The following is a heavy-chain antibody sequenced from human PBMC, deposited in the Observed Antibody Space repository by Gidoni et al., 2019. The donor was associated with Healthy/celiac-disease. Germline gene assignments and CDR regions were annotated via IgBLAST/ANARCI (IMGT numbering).Heavy chain of an antibody. CDR2: IWYDGSNK. J-gene: IGHJ4*02. D-gene: IGHD1-26*01. CDR3: ARGGEWELLYFDY. V-gene: IGHV3-33*01. Sequence: QVQLVESGGGVVQPGRSLRLSCAASGFTFSSYGMHWVRQAPGKGLEWVAVIWYDGSNKYYADSVKGRFTISRDNSKNTLYLQMNSLRAEDTAVYYCARGGEWELLYFDYWGQGTLVTVSS. CDR1: GFTFSSYG.